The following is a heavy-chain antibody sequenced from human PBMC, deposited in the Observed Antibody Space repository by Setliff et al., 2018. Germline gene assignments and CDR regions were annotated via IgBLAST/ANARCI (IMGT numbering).Heavy chain of an antibody. CDR3: AKVPGAIVVVPAAAWFDP. V-gene: IGHV3-23*01. CDR2: ISGSGGST. D-gene: IGHD2-2*01. J-gene: IGHJ5*02. CDR1: GFTFSSYA. Sequence: PGGSLRLSCAASGFTFSSYAMSWVRQAPGKGLEWVSAISGSGGSTHYADSVKGRFTISRDNSKNTLYLQMNSLRAEDTAVYYCAKVPGAIVVVPAAAWFDPWGQGTLVTVSS.